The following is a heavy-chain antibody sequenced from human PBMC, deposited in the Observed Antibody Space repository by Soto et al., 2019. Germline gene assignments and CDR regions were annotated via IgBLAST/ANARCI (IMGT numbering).Heavy chain of an antibody. D-gene: IGHD6-13*01. CDR1: GGSFSGYY. V-gene: IGHV4-34*01. CDR3: ASQQLVPAYDY. Sequence: QVQLQQWGAGLLKPSETLSLTCAVYGGSFSGYYWSWIRHPPGKGLEWIGEINHSGSTNYNPSLKSRVTISVDTSKNQFSLKLSSVTAADTAVYYCASQQLVPAYDYWGQGTLVIVSS. CDR2: INHSGST. J-gene: IGHJ4*02.